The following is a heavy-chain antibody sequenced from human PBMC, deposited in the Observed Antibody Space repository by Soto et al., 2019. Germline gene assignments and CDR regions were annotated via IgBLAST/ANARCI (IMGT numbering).Heavy chain of an antibody. D-gene: IGHD3-16*01. CDR2: INNDGSST. J-gene: IGHJ4*02. V-gene: IGHV3-74*01. CDR3: ARDLGGPDY. Sequence: GGSLRLSCAASGFTLNNYWMHWVREAPGKGLVWVSRINNDGSSTAYADPVKGRFTTSRDNAKNTLYLQMNSLRAEDTAIYYCARDLGGPDYWGQGTLVTVSS. CDR1: GFTLNNYW.